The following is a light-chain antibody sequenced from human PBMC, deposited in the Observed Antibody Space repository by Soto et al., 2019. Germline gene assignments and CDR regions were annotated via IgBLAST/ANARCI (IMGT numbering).Light chain of an antibody. CDR2: GAS. CDR1: QDIKNY. CDR3: QQYEKLPLS. J-gene: IGKJ4*01. V-gene: IGKV1-33*01. Sequence: DIQMTQSPSSLSASVGDRVTITCQASQDIKNYLNWYQQKPGKAPQLLIYGASNLETGVSSRFSGSGSGTDFTFTINSLQPEDIATYYCQQYEKLPLSFGGGTKVEIK.